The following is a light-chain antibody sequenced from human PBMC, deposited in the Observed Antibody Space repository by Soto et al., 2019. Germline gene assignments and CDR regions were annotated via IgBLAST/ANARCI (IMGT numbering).Light chain of an antibody. CDR2: EVS. CDR1: SSTVGGYNY. V-gene: IGLV2-14*01. CDR3: SSYTGSSTVV. Sequence: QAVLTQAASVSGSPGQSVTISCTVTSSTVGGYNYVSWYQQHPGQVPKILIYEVSNRPSGVSNRFSGSKSGNTASLTISGLQADDEADYYCSSYTGSSTVVFGGGTKLTVL. J-gene: IGLJ2*01.